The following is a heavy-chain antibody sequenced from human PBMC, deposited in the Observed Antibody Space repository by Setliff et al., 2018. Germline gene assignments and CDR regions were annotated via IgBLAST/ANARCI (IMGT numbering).Heavy chain of an antibody. J-gene: IGHJ4*02. CDR1: GASLNSGTYY. D-gene: IGHD1-1*01. CDR2: LYYRGDT. Sequence: SETLSLTCTVSGASLNSGTYYWGWIRQPPGKGLERIGRLYYRGDTYYNASLKGRLTISVDTAQNQFSLRLTSVTAADTAVYYCARTGTYRYFDYWGQGALVTVSS. V-gene: IGHV4-39*01. CDR3: ARTGTYRYFDY.